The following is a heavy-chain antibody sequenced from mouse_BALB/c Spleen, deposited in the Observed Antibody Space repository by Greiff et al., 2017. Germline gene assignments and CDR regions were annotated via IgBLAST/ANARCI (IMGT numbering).Heavy chain of an antibody. CDR1: GFAFSSYD. J-gene: IGHJ4*01. Sequence: EVKVEESGGGLVKPGGSLKLSCAASGFAFSSYDMSWVRQTPEKRLEWVAYISSGGGSTYYPDTVKGRFTISRDNAKNTLYLQMSSLKSEDTAMYYCASHYYGSSPYAMDYWGQGTSVTVSS. V-gene: IGHV5-12-1*01. D-gene: IGHD1-1*01. CDR2: ISSGGGST. CDR3: ASHYYGSSPYAMDY.